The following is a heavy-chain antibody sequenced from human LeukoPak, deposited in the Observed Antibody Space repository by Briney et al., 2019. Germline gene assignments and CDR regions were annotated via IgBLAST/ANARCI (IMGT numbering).Heavy chain of an antibody. Sequence: ASVKVSCKASGYTFTSYAMNWVRQAPGQGLEWMGWINPNTGDPTYAQNFTGRFVFSLDTSVSTAYLQISSLKAEDTAVYYCAGPPAYSYAIPDAFDIWGQGTMVTVSS. CDR2: INPNTGDP. CDR1: GYTFTSYA. V-gene: IGHV7-4-1*02. D-gene: IGHD2-8*01. J-gene: IGHJ3*02. CDR3: AGPPAYSYAIPDAFDI.